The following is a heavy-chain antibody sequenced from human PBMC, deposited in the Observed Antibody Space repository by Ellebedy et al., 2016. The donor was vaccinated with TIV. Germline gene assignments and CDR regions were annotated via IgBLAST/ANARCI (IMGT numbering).Heavy chain of an antibody. CDR1: GDSISSLDNY. V-gene: IGHV4-31*03. J-gene: IGHJ6*03. Sequence: SETLSLXXTVSGDSISSLDNYWTWIRQHPGKGLEWIGYIYRSGATYYNPSLRNRVTISADMSQNQLSLKVNSVTAADTAVYYCARSKVSGTMVHQFITKYFYYYMDVWGTGTTVTVSS. CDR3: ARSKVSGTMVHQFITKYFYYYMDV. CDR2: IYRSGAT. D-gene: IGHD3-10*01.